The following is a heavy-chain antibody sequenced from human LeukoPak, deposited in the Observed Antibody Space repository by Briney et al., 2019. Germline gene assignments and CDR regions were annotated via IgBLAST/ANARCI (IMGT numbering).Heavy chain of an antibody. J-gene: IGHJ3*02. CDR2: FDPEDGET. Sequence: ASVKVSCKVSGYSVMELSMHWVRQAPGKGLEWMGGFDPEDGETIYAQKFQGRVTITADESTSTAYMELSSLRSEDTAVYYCASVGGKGSDAFDIWGQGTMVTVSS. CDR3: ASVGGKGSDAFDI. CDR1: GYSVMELS. V-gene: IGHV1-24*01. D-gene: IGHD1-26*01.